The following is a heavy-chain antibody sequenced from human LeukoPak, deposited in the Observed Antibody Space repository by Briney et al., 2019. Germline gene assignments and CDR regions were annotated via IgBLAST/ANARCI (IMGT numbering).Heavy chain of an antibody. D-gene: IGHD3-10*01. CDR3: ARSYYGSGSYYPRLGYYYYGMDV. CDR2: IYYSGST. J-gene: IGHJ6*02. V-gene: IGHV4-61*05. CDR1: GGSISSSSYY. Sequence: SETLSLTCTVSGGSISSSSYYWGWIRQPPGKGLEWIGYIYYSGSTNYNPSLKSRVTISVDTSKNQFSLKLSSVTAADTAVYYCARSYYGSGSYYPRLGYYYYGMDVWGQGTTVTVSS.